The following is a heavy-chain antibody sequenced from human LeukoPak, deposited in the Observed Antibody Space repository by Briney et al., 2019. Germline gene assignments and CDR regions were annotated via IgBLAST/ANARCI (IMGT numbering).Heavy chain of an antibody. Sequence: SETLSLTCAVYGGSFSGYYWSWIRQPPGKGLEWIGYIHYSGSTNYSPSLKSRVTISMDTSKNQFSLRLSSVTALDTAVYYCARVSGATITTYYGMDVWGQGTTVTVS. J-gene: IGHJ6*02. D-gene: IGHD5-12*01. CDR2: IHYSGST. V-gene: IGHV4-59*01. CDR3: ARVSGATITTYYGMDV. CDR1: GGSFSGYY.